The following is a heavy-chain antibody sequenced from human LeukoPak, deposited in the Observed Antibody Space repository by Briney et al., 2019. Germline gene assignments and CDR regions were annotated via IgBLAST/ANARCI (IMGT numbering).Heavy chain of an antibody. CDR2: IYHSGST. V-gene: IGHV4-34*01. D-gene: IGHD6-13*01. CDR3: ARGRYSGSWYGAFDI. Sequence: PSETLSLTYAVYGGSFSDYYWTWIRQSPGKGLEWIGEIYHSGSTNYNPSLKSRVTISLDTSKNHFSLKMTSVIAADTAVYYCARGRYSGSWYGAFDIWGQGTKVTVSS. CDR1: GGSFSDYY. J-gene: IGHJ3*02.